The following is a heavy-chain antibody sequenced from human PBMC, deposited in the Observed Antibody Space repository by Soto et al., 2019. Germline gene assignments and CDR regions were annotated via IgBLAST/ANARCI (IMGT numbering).Heavy chain of an antibody. CDR3: ARGRLFLTPSGLAITYFDY. J-gene: IGHJ4*02. CDR2: ITHGGST. V-gene: IGHV4-34*01. Sequence: SETLSITCAFYIGSFSVYYYSWIRQPPGKGLDWIGEITHGGSTTYSPSLKSRVTMSLDTSKNQFSLKMTSVTAADTAVYYCARGRLFLTPSGLAITYFDYWGQGSMVTVSS. CDR1: IGSFSVYY. D-gene: IGHD3-3*01.